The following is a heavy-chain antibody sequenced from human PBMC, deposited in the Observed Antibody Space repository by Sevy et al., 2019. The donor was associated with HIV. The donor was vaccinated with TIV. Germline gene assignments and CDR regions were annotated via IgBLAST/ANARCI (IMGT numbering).Heavy chain of an antibody. V-gene: IGHV3-30*18. D-gene: IGHD2-15*01. CDR2: ISYAVDNK. Sequence: GGSLRLSCAASGFAFSDYAMHWVRQAPGKGLEWVAAISYAVDNKYCADSVKGRFTVSKDNSKNTRYLEMNSLRAEDTAVYYCAKAHADCSGGNCYTAHYYYDMDVWGRGATVTVSS. CDR3: AKAHADCSGGNCYTAHYYYDMDV. CDR1: GFAFSDYA. J-gene: IGHJ6*02.